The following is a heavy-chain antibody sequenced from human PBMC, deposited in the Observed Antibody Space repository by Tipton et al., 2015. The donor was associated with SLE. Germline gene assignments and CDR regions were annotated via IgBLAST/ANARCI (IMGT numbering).Heavy chain of an antibody. J-gene: IGHJ6*03. V-gene: IGHV4-59*01. CDR3: ATGVEWWPYYMDV. Sequence: TLSLTCTVSGGSISSYYWSWIRQPPGKGLEWIGYIYYSGSTNYNPSLKSRVTISVDTSKNQFSLKLSSVTAADTAVYYCATGVEWWPYYMDVWGKGTTVTVSS. CDR1: GGSISSYY. D-gene: IGHD3-3*01. CDR2: IYYSGST.